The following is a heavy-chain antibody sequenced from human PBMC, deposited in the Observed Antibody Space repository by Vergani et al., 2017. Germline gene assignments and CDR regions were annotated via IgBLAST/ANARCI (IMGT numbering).Heavy chain of an antibody. J-gene: IGHJ2*01. Sequence: VQLVESGGGLVKPGGSLRLSCAASGFTFSSYSMNWVRQATGKGLEWVSAIGTAGDTYYPGSVKGRFTISRENAKNSLYLQMNSLRAGDTAVYYCAREGTYCSSTSCYGWYFDLWGRGTLVTVSS. CDR2: IGTAGDT. CDR3: AREGTYCSSTSCYGWYFDL. CDR1: GFTFSSYS. D-gene: IGHD2-2*01. V-gene: IGHV3-13*01.